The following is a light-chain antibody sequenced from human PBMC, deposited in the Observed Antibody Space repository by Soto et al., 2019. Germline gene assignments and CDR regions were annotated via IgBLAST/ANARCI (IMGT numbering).Light chain of an antibody. CDR1: QSVSGY. CDR2: DAS. Sequence: IVLTQSPDTLSLSPGERATLSCRASQSVSGYLGWYQQKPGQAPRLLIYDASNRAYGVPARFRGSGSGTNFTLTIASLEPEDFAVDYCQQRSKRLYLTFGGGTRV. V-gene: IGKV3-11*01. CDR3: QQRSKRLYLT. J-gene: IGKJ4*01.